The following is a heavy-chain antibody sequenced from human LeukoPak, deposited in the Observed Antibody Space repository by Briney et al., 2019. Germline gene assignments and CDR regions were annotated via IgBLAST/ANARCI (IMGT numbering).Heavy chain of an antibody. J-gene: IGHJ4*02. CDR2: MSGNGGTT. CDR3: ARRDYYDSSGYSPLFDY. Sequence: SGGSLRLSCAASGFTFSAYAMSWVRQAPGKGLEWVSGMSGNGGTTYNADSVKGRFTISRDNSKNTLYLQMNNLRAEDTAVYYCARRDYYDSSGYSPLFDYWGQGTLVTASS. CDR1: GFTFSAYA. D-gene: IGHD3-22*01. V-gene: IGHV3-23*01.